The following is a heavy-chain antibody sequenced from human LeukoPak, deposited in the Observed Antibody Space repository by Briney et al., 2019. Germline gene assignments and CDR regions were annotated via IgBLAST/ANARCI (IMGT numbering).Heavy chain of an antibody. V-gene: IGHV3-30*04. D-gene: IGHD1-26*01. CDR1: GFTFSSYA. CDR2: ISHDGSSK. Sequence: GGSLRLSCAASGFTFSSYAMHWVRQAPGKGLEWVAVISHDGSSKYYADSVKGRFTISRDNSKNTLYLQMNSLGAEDTAVYYSARSGSYLATYYFDYWGQGTLVTVSS. J-gene: IGHJ4*02. CDR3: ARSGSYLATYYFDY.